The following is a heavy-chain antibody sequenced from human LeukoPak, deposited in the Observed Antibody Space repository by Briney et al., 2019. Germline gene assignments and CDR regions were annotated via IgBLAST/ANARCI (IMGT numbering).Heavy chain of an antibody. D-gene: IGHD2-15*01. CDR3: ARVRAGYCSGGSCYPDAFDI. V-gene: IGHV4-39*07. CDR2: IYHSGST. J-gene: IGHJ3*02. CDR1: GDSISSGSFY. Sequence: KPSETLSLTCSVSGDSISSGSFYWSWIRQPPGRGLEWIGSIYHSGSTYYNPSLKSRVTISVDTSKNQFSLKLSSVTAADTAVYYCARVRAGYCSGGSCYPDAFDIWGQGTMVTVSS.